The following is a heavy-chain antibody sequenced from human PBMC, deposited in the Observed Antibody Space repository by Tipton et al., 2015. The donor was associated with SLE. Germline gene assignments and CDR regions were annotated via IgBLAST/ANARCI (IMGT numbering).Heavy chain of an antibody. J-gene: IGHJ5*02. Sequence: TLSLTCTVSGGSISSHYWSWIRQPPGKGLEWIGRIYTSGSTNYNPSLKSRVTMSVDTSKNQFSLKLSSVTAADTAVYYCARGKSARSSFTFDPWGQGTLVTVSS. CDR1: GGSISSHY. V-gene: IGHV4-4*07. D-gene: IGHD6-6*01. CDR2: IYTSGST. CDR3: ARGKSARSSFTFDP.